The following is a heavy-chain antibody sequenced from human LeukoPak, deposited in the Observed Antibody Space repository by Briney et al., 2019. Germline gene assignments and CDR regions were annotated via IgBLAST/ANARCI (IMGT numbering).Heavy chain of an antibody. J-gene: IGHJ4*02. CDR2: INGNGGTT. CDR1: GFTFSDYA. CDR3: ARDIVEPVASGRYFDS. D-gene: IGHD2-2*01. V-gene: IGHV3-23*01. Sequence: GGSLRLSCAASGFTFSDYAMAWVRQAPGKGLEWVSSINGNGGTTKYADSVNGRFTISRDNSKDTLYVQMNSLRPEDTAIYYCARDIVEPVASGRYFDSWGQGTLITVSS.